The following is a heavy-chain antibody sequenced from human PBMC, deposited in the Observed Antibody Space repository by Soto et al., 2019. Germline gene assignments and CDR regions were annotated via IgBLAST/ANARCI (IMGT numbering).Heavy chain of an antibody. V-gene: IGHV4-4*07. CDR1: GGSISSYY. CDR2: IYTSGST. D-gene: IGHD3-22*01. CDR3: ARDLLYYYDSSGYFLGYNWFDP. Sequence: SETLSLTCTVSGGSISSYYWSWIRQPAGKGLEWIGRIYTSGSTNYNPSLKSRVTMSVDTSKNQFSLKLSSVTAADTAVYYCARDLLYYYDSSGYFLGYNWFDPWGQGTLVTVSS. J-gene: IGHJ5*02.